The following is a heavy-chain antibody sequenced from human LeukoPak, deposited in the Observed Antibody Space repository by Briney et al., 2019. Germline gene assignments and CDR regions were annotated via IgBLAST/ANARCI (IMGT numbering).Heavy chain of an antibody. CDR2: IYYSGST. CDR1: GGSISSSSYY. J-gene: IGHJ4*02. V-gene: IGHV4-39*07. CDR3: ATNDYGDYNVNY. Sequence: SETLSLTCTVSGGSISSSSYYWGWIRQPPGKGLEWIGSIYYSGSTYYNPSLKSRVTISVDTSKNQFSLKLSSVTAADTAVYYCATNDYGDYNVNYWGQGTLVTVSS. D-gene: IGHD4-17*01.